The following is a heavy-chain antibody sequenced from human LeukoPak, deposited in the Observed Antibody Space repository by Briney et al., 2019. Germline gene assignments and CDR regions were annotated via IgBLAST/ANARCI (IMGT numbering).Heavy chain of an antibody. CDR1: GFTFSTYV. Sequence: GGSLRLSCAASGFTFSTYVVNWVRQAPGKGLEWVSAISGSGRNTYYADTVSGRFTISRDNSKNTLYLQMNSLRAEDTAVYYCAKGRVLRFLEWLLLTPGFDYWGQGTLVTVSS. V-gene: IGHV3-23*01. D-gene: IGHD3-3*01. J-gene: IGHJ4*02. CDR3: AKGRVLRFLEWLLLTPGFDY. CDR2: ISGSGRNT.